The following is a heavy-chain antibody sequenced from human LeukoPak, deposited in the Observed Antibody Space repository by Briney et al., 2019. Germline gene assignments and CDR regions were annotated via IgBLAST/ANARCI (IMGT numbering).Heavy chain of an antibody. D-gene: IGHD6-13*01. CDR2: INPSGGST. J-gene: IGHJ4*02. V-gene: IGHV1-46*01. Sequence: ASVKVSCKASGYTFTSYYMHWVRQAPGQGLEWMGIINPSGGSTSYAQKFQGRVTMTEDTSTDTAYMELSSLRSEDTAVYYCATAPRARGSGIAFDYWGQGTLVTVSS. CDR1: GYTFTSYY. CDR3: ATAPRARGSGIAFDY.